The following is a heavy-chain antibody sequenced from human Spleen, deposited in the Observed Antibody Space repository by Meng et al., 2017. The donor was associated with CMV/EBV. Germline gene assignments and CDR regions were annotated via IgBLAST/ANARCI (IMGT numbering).Heavy chain of an antibody. Sequence: GGSLRLSCAASGFTFSSYSMNWVRQAPGKGLEWVSSISSSSSYIYYADSVKGRFTISRDNAKNSLYLQMNSLRAEDTAVYYCAKDKHCSSTSCYTRGYGMDVWGQGTTVTVSS. CDR1: GFTFSSYS. V-gene: IGHV3-21*01. D-gene: IGHD2-2*02. CDR2: ISSSSSYI. CDR3: AKDKHCSSTSCYTRGYGMDV. J-gene: IGHJ6*02.